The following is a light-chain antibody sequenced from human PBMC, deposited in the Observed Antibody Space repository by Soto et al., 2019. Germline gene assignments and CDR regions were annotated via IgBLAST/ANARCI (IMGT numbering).Light chain of an antibody. V-gene: IGLV2-11*01. Sequence: QSALTQPGSVSGSPGQSVTISCIGTSSDVGGYNYVSWYQQHPGKAPKLMIYDVSKRPSGVPDRFSGSKSGNTASLTISGLQAEDEADYYCCSYAGSYTVVFGGGTKLTVL. CDR2: DVS. CDR1: SSDVGGYNY. J-gene: IGLJ2*01. CDR3: CSYAGSYTVV.